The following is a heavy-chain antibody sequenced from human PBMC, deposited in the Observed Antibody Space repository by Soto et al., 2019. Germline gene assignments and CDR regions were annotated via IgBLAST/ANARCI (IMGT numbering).Heavy chain of an antibody. V-gene: IGHV1-69*06. J-gene: IGHJ3*02. CDR1: GGTFSSYA. CDR3: ARYESNWNDAFDI. D-gene: IGHD1-20*01. CDR2: IIPIFGTA. Sequence: ASVKVSCKASGGTFSSYAISWVRQAPGQGLEWMGGIIPIFGTANYAQKFQGRVTITAEKSTSTAYMELSSLRSEDTAVYYCARYESNWNDAFDIWGQGTMVTVSS.